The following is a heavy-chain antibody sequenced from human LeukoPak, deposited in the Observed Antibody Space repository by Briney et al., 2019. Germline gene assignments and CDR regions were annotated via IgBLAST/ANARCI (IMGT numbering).Heavy chain of an antibody. V-gene: IGHV3-23*01. CDR2: ISGNGVST. CDR3: AKDGGPRFLEWLLYVGYFDY. CDR1: GFTFSNYA. Sequence: PGGSLRLSCAASGFTFSNYAMNWVRQAPGKGLEWVSSISGNGVSTYYADSVKGRFTISRDNSKNTLYLQMNSLRAEDTAVYYCAKDGGPRFLEWLLYVGYFDYWGQGNLVTVSS. J-gene: IGHJ4*02. D-gene: IGHD3-3*01.